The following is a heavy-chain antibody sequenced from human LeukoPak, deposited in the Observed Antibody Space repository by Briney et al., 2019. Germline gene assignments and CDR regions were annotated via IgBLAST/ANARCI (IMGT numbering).Heavy chain of an antibody. V-gene: IGHV3-30*18. Sequence: GGSLRLSCAASGFTFSSYGMHWVRQAPGKGLEWVAVISYDGSNKYYADSVKGRFTISRDNSKNAPYLQMNSLRAEDTAVYYCAKGGYSGYDLDYWGQGTLVTVSS. J-gene: IGHJ4*02. CDR1: GFTFSSYG. CDR3: AKGGYSGYDLDY. D-gene: IGHD5-12*01. CDR2: ISYDGSNK.